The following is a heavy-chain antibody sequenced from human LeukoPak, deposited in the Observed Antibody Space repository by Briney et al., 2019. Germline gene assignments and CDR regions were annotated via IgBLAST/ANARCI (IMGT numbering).Heavy chain of an antibody. D-gene: IGHD2-15*01. CDR3: ARARRGTSGGYFDY. V-gene: IGHV3-7*01. CDR1: GFTFSSYW. Sequence: GGSLRLSCAASGFTFSSYWMSWVRQAPGKGLEWVANIKQNGREKYYVDSVKGRFTISRDNAKNSLYLQMNSLRAEDTAVYYCARARRGTSGGYFDYWGQGTLVTVSS. J-gene: IGHJ4*02. CDR2: IKQNGREK.